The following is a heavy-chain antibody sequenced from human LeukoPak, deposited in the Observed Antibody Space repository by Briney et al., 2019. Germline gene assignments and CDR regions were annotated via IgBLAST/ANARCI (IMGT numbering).Heavy chain of an antibody. CDR2: INHSGSI. J-gene: IGHJ4*02. V-gene: IGHV4-34*01. CDR1: GGSFSGYY. D-gene: IGHD1-7*01. Sequence: SEILSLTCAVYGGSFSGYYWSWIRQSPGKGLEWIGEINHSGSINYNPSLKSRVTVSVDSSRYQFSLKLSSVTAADTAMYYCAFTTGNYYLDYWGQGTLVTVSS. CDR3: AFTTGNYYLDY.